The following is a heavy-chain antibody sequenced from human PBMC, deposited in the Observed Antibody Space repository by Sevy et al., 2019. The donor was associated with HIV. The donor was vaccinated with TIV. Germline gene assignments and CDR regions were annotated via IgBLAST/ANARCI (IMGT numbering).Heavy chain of an antibody. D-gene: IGHD2-21*02. CDR2: ISGSGGST. CDR1: GFTFSSYD. CDR3: AKVSGAYCGGDCYEDAFDI. Sequence: GGSLRLSCAASGFTFSSYDMSWVRQAPGKGLEWVSAISGSGGSTYYADSVKGRFTISRDNSKNTLYLQMNSLRAEDTAVYYCAKVSGAYCGGDCYEDAFDIWGQGTMVTVSS. V-gene: IGHV3-23*01. J-gene: IGHJ3*02.